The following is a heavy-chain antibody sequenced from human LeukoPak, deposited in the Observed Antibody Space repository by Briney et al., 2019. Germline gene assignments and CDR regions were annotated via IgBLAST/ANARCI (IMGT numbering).Heavy chain of an antibody. CDR2: ISSSGSTI. D-gene: IGHD3-10*01. Sequence: GGSLRLSCAASGFTFSDYYMSWIRQAPGKGLEWVSYISSSGSTIYYADSVKGRFTISSDNAKNSLYLQMNSLRAEDTAVYYCARGVITMVRGVIYMDVWGKGTTVTISS. J-gene: IGHJ6*03. V-gene: IGHV3-11*01. CDR3: ARGVITMVRGVIYMDV. CDR1: GFTFSDYY.